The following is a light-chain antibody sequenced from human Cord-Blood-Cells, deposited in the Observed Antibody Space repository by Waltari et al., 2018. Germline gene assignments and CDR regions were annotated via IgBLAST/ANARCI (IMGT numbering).Light chain of an antibody. V-gene: IGKV1-39*01. CDR1: QSISSF. CDR3: QQSYSTPVT. Sequence: DIQMTQSPSSLSASVGARVTITCRASQSISSFLNWYQQKPGKAPELLSYAASSLQSGVPSRFSGSGSGTDFTLTISSLQREDCAAYYCQQSYSTPVTFGPGTKVNIK. CDR2: AAS. J-gene: IGKJ3*01.